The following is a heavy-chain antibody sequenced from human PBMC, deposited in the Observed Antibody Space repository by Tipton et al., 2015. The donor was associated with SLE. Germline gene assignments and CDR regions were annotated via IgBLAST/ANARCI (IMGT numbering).Heavy chain of an antibody. Sequence: TLSLTCTVSGGSISSGSYYWSWLRQPAGKGLEWIGHIYTSGSTKYNPSLKSRVTISVDTSKNQFSLKLSSVTAADTAVYFCARQDLGRAATLTFDNWGQGTLVTVSS. V-gene: IGHV4-61*09. J-gene: IGHJ4*02. CDR2: IYTSGST. CDR1: GGSISSGSYY. CDR3: ARQDLGRAATLTFDN. D-gene: IGHD4-17*01.